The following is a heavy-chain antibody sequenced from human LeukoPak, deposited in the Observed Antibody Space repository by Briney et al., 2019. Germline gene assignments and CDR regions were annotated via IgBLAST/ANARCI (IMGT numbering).Heavy chain of an antibody. V-gene: IGHV3-11*04. CDR2: ISSSGSTI. CDR1: GFTFSDYY. D-gene: IGHD3-16*02. J-gene: IGHJ5*02. CDR3: ARAGFLITFGGVIS. Sequence: GGSLRLSCAASGFTFSDYYMSWSRQAPGKGLEWVSSISSSGSTIYYADSVKGRFTISRDNAKNSLYLQMNSLRAEDTAIYYSARAGFLITFGGVISWGQGTLVTVSS.